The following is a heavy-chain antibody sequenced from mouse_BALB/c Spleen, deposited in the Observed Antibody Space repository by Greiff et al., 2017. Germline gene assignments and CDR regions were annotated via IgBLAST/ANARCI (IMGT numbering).Heavy chain of an antibody. Sequence: EVQLQESGGDLVKPGGSLKLSCAASGFTFSSYGMSWVRQTPDKRLEWVATISSGGSYTYYPDSVKGRFTISRDNAKNTLYLQMSSLKSEDTAMYYCASLMTTPWAYWGQGTTLTVSS. CDR1: GFTFSSYG. J-gene: IGHJ2*01. D-gene: IGHD1-1*01. V-gene: IGHV5-6*01. CDR2: ISSGGSYT. CDR3: ASLMTTPWAY.